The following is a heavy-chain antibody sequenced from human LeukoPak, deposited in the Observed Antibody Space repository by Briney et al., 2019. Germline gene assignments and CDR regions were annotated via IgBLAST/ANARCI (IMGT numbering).Heavy chain of an antibody. CDR1: GFTFSSYS. CDR3: ARDVDGSGNYGFDW. Sequence: GGSLRLSCAASGFTFSSYSMSWVRQAPGKGLEWVSGISTSSTYRLYADSVKGRFTISRDNAKSSLYLETNSLRAEDTAVYYCARDVDGSGNYGFDWWGQGILVTVSS. CDR2: ISTSSTYR. J-gene: IGHJ4*02. V-gene: IGHV3-21*01. D-gene: IGHD3-10*01.